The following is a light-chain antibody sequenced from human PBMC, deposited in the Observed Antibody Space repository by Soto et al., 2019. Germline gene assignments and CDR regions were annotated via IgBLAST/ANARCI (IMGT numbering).Light chain of an antibody. CDR3: TSYAGSSIPVV. CDR2: DVT. J-gene: IGLJ2*01. Sequence: QSALTQPPSASGSPGQSVTISCTGASSDVGKYNFVSWYQQHPGKAPKLMIYDVTARPSWVPDRFSGSKSGNTASLTVSGLQAEDEADYYCTSYAGSSIPVVFGGGTKVTVL. V-gene: IGLV2-8*01. CDR1: SSDVGKYNF.